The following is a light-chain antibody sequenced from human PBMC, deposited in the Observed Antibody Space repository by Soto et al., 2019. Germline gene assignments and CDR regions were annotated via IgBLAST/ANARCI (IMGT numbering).Light chain of an antibody. CDR3: QQSYSTPLT. J-gene: IGKJ4*01. V-gene: IGKV1-39*01. CDR1: QSISSY. Sequence: DIKMSKSPSSLSASVGDRVTIPCRASQSISSYLNWYQQKPGKAPKLLIYAASSLQSGVPSRFSGSGSGTDFTLTISSLQPEDFATYYCQQSYSTPLTFGGGTKVDIK. CDR2: AAS.